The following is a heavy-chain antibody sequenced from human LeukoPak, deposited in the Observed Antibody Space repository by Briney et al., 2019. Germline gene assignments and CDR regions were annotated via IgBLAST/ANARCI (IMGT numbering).Heavy chain of an antibody. Sequence: GRSLRLSCAASGFIFSRYGMHWVRQAPGKGLEWVAVIWYDGSNKYYAESVKGRFTISRDNSKNTLHLQMNSLRAEDTAVYYCARDPPMYYYDEPGSRDAFDIWGQGTMVTVSS. J-gene: IGHJ3*02. CDR2: IWYDGSNK. V-gene: IGHV3-33*01. CDR3: ARDPPMYYYDEPGSRDAFDI. CDR1: GFIFSRYG. D-gene: IGHD3-22*01.